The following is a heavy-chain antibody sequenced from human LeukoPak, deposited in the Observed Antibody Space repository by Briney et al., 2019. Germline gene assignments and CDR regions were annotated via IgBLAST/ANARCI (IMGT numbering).Heavy chain of an antibody. Sequence: ASVKVSCKASGGTFSSYAISWVRQAPGQGLEWMGGIIPIFGTANYAQKFQGRVTITADESTNTAYMELSSLRSEDTAVYYCARDGGYSSGWYVFDYWGQEPWSPSPQ. CDR3: ARDGGYSSGWYVFDY. V-gene: IGHV1-69*13. CDR1: GGTFSSYA. J-gene: IGHJ4*01. CDR2: IIPIFGTA. D-gene: IGHD6-19*01.